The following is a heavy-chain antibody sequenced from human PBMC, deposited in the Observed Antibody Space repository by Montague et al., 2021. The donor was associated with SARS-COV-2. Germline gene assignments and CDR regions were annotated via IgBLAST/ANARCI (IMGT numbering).Heavy chain of an antibody. J-gene: IGHJ6*02. CDR3: ARDQWQQLAPGVYYYYGMDV. Sequence: SETRSLTCTVSGGSISSSSYYWGWIRQPPGKGLEWIGSIYYSGSTYYNPSLKSRVTISVDTSKNQFSLKLSSVTAADTAVYYCARDQWQQLAPGVYYYYGMDVWGQGTTVTVS. V-gene: IGHV4-39*07. D-gene: IGHD6-13*01. CDR2: IYYSGST. CDR1: GGSISSSSYY.